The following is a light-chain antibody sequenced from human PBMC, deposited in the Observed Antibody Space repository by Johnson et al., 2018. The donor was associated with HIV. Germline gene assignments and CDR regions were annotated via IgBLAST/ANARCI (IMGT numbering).Light chain of an antibody. CDR3: GPLDSGLTAHFV. J-gene: IGLJ1*01. CDR2: DNN. Sequence: QSVLTQPPSVSAAPGQTVTISCSGSSSNVGSSFVSWYRQVPGTAPKLLIYDNNKRPSGIPDRFSASKSGTSATLDITGLQTGDEADYYCGPLDSGLTAHFVFGTGTKITVL. CDR1: SSNVGSSF. V-gene: IGLV1-51*01.